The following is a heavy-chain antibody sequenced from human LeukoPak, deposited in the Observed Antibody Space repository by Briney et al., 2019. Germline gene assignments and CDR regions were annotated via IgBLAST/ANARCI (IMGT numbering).Heavy chain of an antibody. Sequence: GASVKVSCKASGFTFTSYGISWLRQAPGQGLEWMGLIITYNGNTNYAQKLQGRVTMTTDTSTNTAYMELRSLRSDDTAVYYCAKTTVTSEDYYYYYMDVWGKGTTVTVSS. J-gene: IGHJ6*03. V-gene: IGHV1-18*01. CDR3: AKTTVTSEDYYYYYMDV. CDR1: GFTFTSYG. D-gene: IGHD4-17*01. CDR2: IITYNGNT.